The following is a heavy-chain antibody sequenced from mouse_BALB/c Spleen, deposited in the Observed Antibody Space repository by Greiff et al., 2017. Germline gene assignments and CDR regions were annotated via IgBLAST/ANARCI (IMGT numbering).Heavy chain of an antibody. D-gene: IGHD2-4*01. V-gene: IGHV5-12-2*01. CDR1: GFTFSSYT. CDR2: ISNGGGST. CDR3: ARLSSMITTDGSWFAY. J-gene: IGHJ3*01. Sequence: EVQRVESGGGLVQPGGSLKLSCAASGFTFSSYTMSWVRQTPEKRLEWVAYISNGGGSTYYPDTVKGRFTISRDNAKNTLYLQMSSLKSEDTAMYYCARLSSMITTDGSWFAYWGQGTLVTVSA.